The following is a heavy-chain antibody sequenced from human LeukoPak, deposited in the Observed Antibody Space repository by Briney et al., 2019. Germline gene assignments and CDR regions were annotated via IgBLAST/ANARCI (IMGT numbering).Heavy chain of an antibody. Sequence: SETLSLTCTVSGGSISSGGYYWSWIRQHPGKGLEWIGYIYYSGSTYYNPSLKSRVTISVDTSKNQFSLKLSSVTAADTAVYHCARARSGYCSSTSCYTLAARGSGYFDYWGQGTLVTVSS. J-gene: IGHJ4*02. D-gene: IGHD2-2*02. CDR2: IYYSGST. V-gene: IGHV4-31*03. CDR3: ARARSGYCSSTSCYTLAARGSGYFDY. CDR1: GGSISSGGYY.